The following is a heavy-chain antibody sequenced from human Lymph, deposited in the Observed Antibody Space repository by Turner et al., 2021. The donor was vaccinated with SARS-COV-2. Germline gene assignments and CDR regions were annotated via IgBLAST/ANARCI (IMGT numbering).Heavy chain of an antibody. D-gene: IGHD3-22*01. CDR3: AKGVRGAMIVVVIPYFDY. J-gene: IGHJ4*02. CDR1: GFTFSSYA. V-gene: IGHV3-23*01. CDR2: ISGSGGDT. Sequence: EVQLLASGGGLVQPGGSLRLSCAASGFTFSSYAMSGVRQAPGKGLEWVSAISGSGGDTYYADSVKGRFTISRDNSKNTLYLQMNSLRAEDTAVYYCAKGVRGAMIVVVIPYFDYWGQGTLVTVSS.